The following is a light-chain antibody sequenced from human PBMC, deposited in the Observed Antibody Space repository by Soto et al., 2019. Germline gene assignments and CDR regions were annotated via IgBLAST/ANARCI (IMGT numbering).Light chain of an antibody. CDR3: QQTYSTLNS. CDR1: QNIRTY. V-gene: IGKV1-39*01. CDR2: TAS. J-gene: IGKJ2*03. Sequence: DIQVTQSPSSLSASVGDRVTITCRASQNIRTYLNWYQQRPGKPPKLLIHTASTLQSGVPSRFSVSGSVTDFTLTISSLQPEDFAPYYCQQTYSTLNSFGQGTKLEIK.